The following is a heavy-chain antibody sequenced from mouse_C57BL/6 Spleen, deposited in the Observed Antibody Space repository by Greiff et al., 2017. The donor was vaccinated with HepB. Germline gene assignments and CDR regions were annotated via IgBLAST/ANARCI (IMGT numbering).Heavy chain of an antibody. CDR1: GYTFTSYW. CDR2: IDPSDSET. D-gene: IGHD4-1*01. V-gene: IGHV1-52*01. J-gene: IGHJ4*01. CDR3: VRWGYGPITGTRAMDY. Sequence: QVQLQQPGAELVRPGSSVKLSCKASGYTFTSYWMHWVKQRPIQGLEWIGNIDPSDSETHYNQKFKDKATLTVDKSSSTAYMQLSSLTSEDSAVYYCVRWGYGPITGTRAMDYWGQGTSVTVSS.